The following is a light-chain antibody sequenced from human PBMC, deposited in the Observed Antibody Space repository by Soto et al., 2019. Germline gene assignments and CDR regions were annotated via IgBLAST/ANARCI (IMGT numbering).Light chain of an antibody. CDR2: VAS. Sequence: DIQVTQSPSTLSASVGDRVTITCRASQSIRNYLNWYQQKPRKAPKLLIYVASSLSSGVPSRFSGSGSGTDFTLTISSLQPEHFATYYCQQTSKPPLTFGQGTTV. J-gene: IGKJ1*01. V-gene: IGKV1-39*01. CDR3: QQTSKPPLT. CDR1: QSIRNY.